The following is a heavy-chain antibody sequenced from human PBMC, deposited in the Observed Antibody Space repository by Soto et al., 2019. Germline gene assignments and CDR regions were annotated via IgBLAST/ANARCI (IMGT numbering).Heavy chain of an antibody. CDR1: GFTFSSYG. Sequence: SGFTFSSYGMHWVRQAPGKGLEWVAIISYDGSNTYYADSVKGRFTISRDNVKSTVDLQMNSLRAEDTAVYYCAKPRSYGFDIWGQGTMVTVSS. J-gene: IGHJ3*02. CDR2: ISYDGSNT. V-gene: IGHV3-30*18. CDR3: AKPRSYGFDI.